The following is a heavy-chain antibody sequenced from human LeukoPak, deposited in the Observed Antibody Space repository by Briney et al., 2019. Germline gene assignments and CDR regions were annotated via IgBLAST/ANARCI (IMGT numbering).Heavy chain of an antibody. D-gene: IGHD3-3*01. CDR1: GYSFTSYW. V-gene: IGHV5-51*01. CDR3: ARSTAYDFWSGYYGMSFWFDP. CDR2: IYPGDSDT. J-gene: IGHJ5*02. Sequence: GEPLKISCKGSGYSFTSYWIGWVRQMPGKGLEWMGIIYPGDSDTRYSPSFQGQVTISADKSISTAYLQWSSLKASDTAMYYCARSTAYDFWSGYYGMSFWFDPWGQGTLVTVSS.